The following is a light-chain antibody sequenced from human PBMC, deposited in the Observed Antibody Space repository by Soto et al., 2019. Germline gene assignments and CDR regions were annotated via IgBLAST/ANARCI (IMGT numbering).Light chain of an antibody. J-gene: IGKJ1*01. V-gene: IGKV4-1*01. CDR1: QSVLYSSNNKNY. CDR3: QQYYSTPRT. CDR2: WAS. Sequence: DIVMTQSPDSLAVSLGERATINCKSSQSVLYSSNNKNYLAWYQQKPGQPPKLLIYWASTRESGVPDRFSGSGSATDLTLTISSLQAEDVAVYYCQQYYSTPRTFGQGTKVEIK.